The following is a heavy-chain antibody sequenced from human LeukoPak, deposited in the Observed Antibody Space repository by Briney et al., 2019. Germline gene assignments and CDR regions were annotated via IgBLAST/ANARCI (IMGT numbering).Heavy chain of an antibody. CDR1: GGSFSGYY. CDR3: ARVVAGFYYFDY. Sequence: SETLSLTCAVYGGSFSGYYWSWIRQPPGKGLEWIGEINHSGSTNYIPSLKSRVTVSLDTSKTQFSLKLSSVTAADTAVYYCARVVAGFYYFDYWGQGTLVTVSS. CDR2: INHSGST. J-gene: IGHJ4*02. D-gene: IGHD2-15*01. V-gene: IGHV4-34*01.